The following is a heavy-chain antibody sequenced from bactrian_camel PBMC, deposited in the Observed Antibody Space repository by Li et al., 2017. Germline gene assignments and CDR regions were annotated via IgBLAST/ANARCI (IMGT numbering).Heavy chain of an antibody. V-gene: IGHV3S53*01. J-gene: IGHJ6*01. CDR3: ATQEGPCSGGYCNIRYFGW. CDR1: GYTYSSIL. CDR2: IGSDGVT. D-gene: IGHD2*01. Sequence: HVQLVESGGGSVQAGGSLRLSCAASGYTYSSILMGWFRQAPGKEREGIASIGSDGVTLYRDSMKGRFTISRDNTKDTVYLELNSLRTEDTGVYYCATQEGPCSGGYCNIRYFGWWGQGTQVTVSS.